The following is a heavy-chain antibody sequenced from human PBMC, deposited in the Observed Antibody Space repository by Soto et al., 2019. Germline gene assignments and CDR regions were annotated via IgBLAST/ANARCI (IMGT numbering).Heavy chain of an antibody. V-gene: IGHV3-9*01. CDR1: GFTFDDYA. CDR2: ISWNSGSI. J-gene: IGHJ6*03. Sequence: EVQLVESGGGLVQPGRSLRLSCAASGFTFDDYAMHWVRQAPGKGLEWVSGISWNSGSIGYADSVKGRFTISRDNAKNSLYRQMNSLRAEDTALYYCAPSPMDVWGKGTTVTVSS. CDR3: APSPMDV.